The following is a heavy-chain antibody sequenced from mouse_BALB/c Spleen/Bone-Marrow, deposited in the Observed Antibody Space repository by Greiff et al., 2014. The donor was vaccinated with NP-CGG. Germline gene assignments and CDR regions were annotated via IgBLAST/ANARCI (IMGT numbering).Heavy chain of an antibody. D-gene: IGHD2-2*01. CDR1: GYSFTSYY. CDR3: TRFGTSWLRRSWYFDV. CDR2: INPSNGGT. J-gene: IGHJ1*01. V-gene: IGHV1S81*02. Sequence: VQLQQSGAELVKPGASVKLSCKASGYSFTSYYMYWVKQRPGQGLEWIGEINPSNGGTNFNEKFKSKATLTVDKSSSTAYMQLSSLTSEDSAVYYCTRFGTSWLRRSWYFDVWGAGTTVTVSS.